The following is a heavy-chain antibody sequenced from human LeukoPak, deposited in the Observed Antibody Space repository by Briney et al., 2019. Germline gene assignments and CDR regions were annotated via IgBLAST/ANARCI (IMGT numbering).Heavy chain of an antibody. CDR2: ISGSGGST. V-gene: IGHV3-23*01. J-gene: IGHJ4*02. CDR3: AKPYYDFWSGYSPLNYFDY. Sequence: GGSLRLSCAASGFTFSSYAMSWVRQAPGKGLEWVSAISGSGGSTCYADSVKGRFTISRDNSKNTLYLQMNSLRAEDTAVYYCAKPYYDFWSGYSPLNYFDYWGQGTLVTVSS. D-gene: IGHD3-3*01. CDR1: GFTFSSYA.